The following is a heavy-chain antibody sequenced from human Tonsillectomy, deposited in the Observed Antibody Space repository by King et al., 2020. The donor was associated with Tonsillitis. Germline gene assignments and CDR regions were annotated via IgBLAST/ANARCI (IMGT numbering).Heavy chain of an antibody. Sequence: VQLQESGPGLVKPSQTLSLTCTVSGGSISSGSYYWSWIRQPAGKGLDWIGRIYIGGSTNYNPSLKSRVTMSVDTSQNQFSLKLSSGTAADTAVYYCARDHLFQTSADPAPGLFDSWGQGALVTVSS. CDR1: GGSISSGSYY. CDR3: ARDHLFQTSADPAPGLFDS. V-gene: IGHV4-61*02. D-gene: IGHD2/OR15-2a*01. CDR2: IYIGGST. J-gene: IGHJ4*02.